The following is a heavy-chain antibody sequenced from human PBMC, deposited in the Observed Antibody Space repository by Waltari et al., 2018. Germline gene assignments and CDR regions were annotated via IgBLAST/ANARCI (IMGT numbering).Heavy chain of an antibody. J-gene: IGHJ4*02. V-gene: IGHV4-38-2*01. Sequence: QVQLQESGPGLVRPSETLSLTCAVSGYLINSGYYWGWVRQTPGKGLQWIGTIYHGGDKYYNPSLKSRVTMSLDTSKNQFFLKLTSVTAEDTAIYYCVRNGLGYCTSSTCYKNDDWGQGALVTVSS. CDR2: IYHGGDK. CDR3: VRNGLGYCTSSTCYKNDD. CDR1: GYLINSGYY. D-gene: IGHD2-2*01.